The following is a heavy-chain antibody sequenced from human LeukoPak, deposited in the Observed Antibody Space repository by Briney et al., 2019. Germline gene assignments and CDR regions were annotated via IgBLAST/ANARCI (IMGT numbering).Heavy chain of an antibody. D-gene: IGHD3-22*01. J-gene: IGHJ4*02. CDR2: ISGSGGST. V-gene: IGHV3-23*01. Sequence: GGSLRLSCADSGFTFSSYAMSWVRQAPGRGLEWVSAISGSGGSTYYADSVKGRFTISRDNSKNTLYLQMNSLKAEDTAVYYCAKATPQYYYDSSGYDFDYWGQGTLVTVSS. CDR1: GFTFSSYA. CDR3: AKATPQYYYDSSGYDFDY.